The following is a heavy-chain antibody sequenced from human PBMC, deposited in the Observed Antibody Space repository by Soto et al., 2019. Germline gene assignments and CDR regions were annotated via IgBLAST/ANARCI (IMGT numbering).Heavy chain of an antibody. CDR2: IIPIFGTA. V-gene: IGHV1-69*01. Sequence: QVQLVQSGAEVKKPGSSVKVSCKASGGTLRSYSISWVRQAPGQGLEWMGGIIPIFGTANYAQKFQGRVTIIADEFTSTAYMELTHLKSEETAVYYCARSRLGGKLPLYNWFDPWGQGTLLTVSS. CDR1: GGTLRSYS. D-gene: IGHD3-16*02. J-gene: IGHJ5*02. CDR3: ARSRLGGKLPLYNWFDP.